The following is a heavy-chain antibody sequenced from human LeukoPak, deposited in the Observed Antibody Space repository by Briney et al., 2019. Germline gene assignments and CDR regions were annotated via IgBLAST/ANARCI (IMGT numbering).Heavy chain of an antibody. CDR1: GGSISSRSYY. D-gene: IGHD4-11*01. CDR3: ARTVKDAFDI. Sequence: SETLSLTCTVSGGSISSRSYYWGWIRQPPGKGLEWIGSIYYSGSTYYNPSLKSRVTMSVDTSKNQFSLKLSSVTAADTAVYYCARTVKDAFDIWGQGTMVTVSS. J-gene: IGHJ3*02. V-gene: IGHV4-39*07. CDR2: IYYSGST.